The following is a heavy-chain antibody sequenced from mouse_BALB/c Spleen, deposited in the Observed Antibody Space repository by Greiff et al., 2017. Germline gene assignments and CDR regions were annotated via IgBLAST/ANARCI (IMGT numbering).Heavy chain of an antibody. CDR3: ARGGGNYAFYAMDY. D-gene: IGHD2-1*01. V-gene: IGHV1-67*01. J-gene: IGHJ4*01. Sequence: QVQLKESGPELVRPGVSVKISCKGSSYTFTDYAMHWVKQSHAKSLEWIGVISTYYGNTNYNQKFKGKATMTVDKSSSTAYMELARLTSEDSAVYYCARGGGNYAFYAMDYWGQGTSVTVSS. CDR2: ISTYYGNT. CDR1: SYTFTDYA.